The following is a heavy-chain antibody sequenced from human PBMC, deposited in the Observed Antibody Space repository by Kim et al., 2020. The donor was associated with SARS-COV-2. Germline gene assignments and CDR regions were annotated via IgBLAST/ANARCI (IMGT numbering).Heavy chain of an antibody. J-gene: IGHJ3*02. V-gene: IGHV4-59*08. CDR1: GGSISGYY. D-gene: IGHD1-26*01. Sequence: SETLSLTCTVSGGSISGYYWSWIRQPPGKGLEWIGYIYYSGSTNYNPSLKSRVTISVDTSKNQFSLKLSSVTAADTAVYYCARHGIVGATSRHAFDIWG. CDR3: ARHGIVGATSRHAFDI. CDR2: IYYSGST.